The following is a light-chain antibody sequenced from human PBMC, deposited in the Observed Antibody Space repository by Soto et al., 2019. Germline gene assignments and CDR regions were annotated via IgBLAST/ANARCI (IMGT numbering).Light chain of an antibody. CDR1: QSISSW. Sequence: DIQMTQSPSTLSASVGDRVTITCRASQSISSWLAWYQQKPGKAPKLLIYKASYLESGVPSRFSGSGSGTEFTLTIRSLQPDDFATYYCQQYNIYSPRNPFGQGTKVEIK. J-gene: IGKJ1*01. CDR2: KAS. CDR3: QQYNIYSPRNP. V-gene: IGKV1-5*03.